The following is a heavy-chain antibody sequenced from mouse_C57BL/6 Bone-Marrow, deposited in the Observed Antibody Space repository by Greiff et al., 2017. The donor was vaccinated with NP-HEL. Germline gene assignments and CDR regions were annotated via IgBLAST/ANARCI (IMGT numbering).Heavy chain of an antibody. D-gene: IGHD1-1*01. Sequence: QVTLKESGPGILQPSQTLSLTCSFSGFSLSTFGMGVGWIRQPSGKGLEWLAHIWWDDDKYYNPALKSRLTISKDTSKNQVFLKIANVDTADTATYYCARIEGIDYGSPYYFDYWGQGTTLTVSS. CDR3: ARIEGIDYGSPYYFDY. J-gene: IGHJ2*01. CDR1: GFSLSTFGMG. CDR2: IWWDDDK. V-gene: IGHV8-8*01.